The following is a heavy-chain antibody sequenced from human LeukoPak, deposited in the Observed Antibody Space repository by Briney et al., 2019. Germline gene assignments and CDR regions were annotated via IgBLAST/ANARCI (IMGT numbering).Heavy chain of an antibody. Sequence: PSQTLSLTCTVSGGSISSGDYYWSWIRQPPGKGLEWIVYMYYSGSTYYNPSLKSRVTMSADTSKNQLSLKLSSVTAADTAVYYCARPYYYDSRIDPWARESWSPSPQ. CDR2: MYYSGST. V-gene: IGHV4-30-4*01. J-gene: IGHJ5*02. CDR1: GGSISSGDYY. CDR3: ARPYYYDSRIDP. D-gene: IGHD3-22*01.